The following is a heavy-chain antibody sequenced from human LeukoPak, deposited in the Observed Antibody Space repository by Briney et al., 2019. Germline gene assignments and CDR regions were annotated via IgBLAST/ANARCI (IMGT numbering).Heavy chain of an antibody. CDR2: INTNTGNP. V-gene: IGHV7-4-1*02. CDR1: GYTFTSYA. J-gene: IGHJ3*02. Sequence: GASVKVSCKASGYTFTSYAMNWVRQAPGQGLEWMGWINTNTGNPTYAQGFTGRFVFSLDTSVSTAYLQISSLRAADTAVYYCARGEGYYDYVWGSYRYTSAAFDIWGQGTMVTVSS. CDR3: ARGEGYYDYVWGSYRYTSAAFDI. D-gene: IGHD3-16*02.